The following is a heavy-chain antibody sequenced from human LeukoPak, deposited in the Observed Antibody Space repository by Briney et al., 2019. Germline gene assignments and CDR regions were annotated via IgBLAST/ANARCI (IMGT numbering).Heavy chain of an antibody. CDR3: ARDRHINSWSNDRFDY. D-gene: IGHD6-13*01. J-gene: IGHJ4*02. CDR2: INQDGSEK. Sequence: GGSLRLSCAASRFTFSNYYMTWVRQPPGKGREWVGNINQDGSEKNYVDSVKGRFTISRDNAESSLYLQMNSLRVEDTAFYYCARDRHINSWSNDRFDYWGQGALVTVSS. CDR1: RFTFSNYY. V-gene: IGHV3-7*01.